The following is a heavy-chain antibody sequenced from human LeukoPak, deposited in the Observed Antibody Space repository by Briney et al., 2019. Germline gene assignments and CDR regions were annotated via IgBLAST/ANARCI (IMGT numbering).Heavy chain of an antibody. V-gene: IGHV4-39*01. CDR3: ARLGWDPYYCYGMDV. CDR2: IYYSGST. J-gene: IGHJ6*02. Sequence: SETLSLTCTVSGGSISSSSYYWGWIRQPPGKGLEWIGSIYYSGSTYYNPSLKSRVTISVDTSKNQFSLKLSSVTAADTAVYYCARLGWDPYYCYGMDVWGQGTTVTVSS. CDR1: GGSISSSSYY. D-gene: IGHD1-26*01.